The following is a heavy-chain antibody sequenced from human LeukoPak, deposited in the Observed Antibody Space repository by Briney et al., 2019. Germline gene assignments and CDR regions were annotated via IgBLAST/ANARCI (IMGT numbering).Heavy chain of an antibody. CDR2: MNPNSGNT. D-gene: IGHD2-21*02. CDR1: GYTFTSYD. V-gene: IGHV1-8*01. CDR3: ASAYCGGDCYPNYGMDV. J-gene: IGHJ6*02. Sequence: ASVTVSCTASGYTFTSYDINWVRQAPGQGLEWMGWMNPNSGNTGYAQKFQGRVTMTRNTSISTTYMELSSLRSEDTAVYYCASAYCGGDCYPNYGMDVWGQGTTVTVSS.